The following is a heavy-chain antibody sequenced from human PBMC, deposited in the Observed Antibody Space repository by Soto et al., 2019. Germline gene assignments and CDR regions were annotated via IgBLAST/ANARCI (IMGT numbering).Heavy chain of an antibody. J-gene: IGHJ4*02. V-gene: IGHV4-31*03. CDR1: GGSISSGGYY. CDR3: ARAPGDYCDY. CDR2: IFYSGST. Sequence: QVQLQESGPGLVKPSQTLSLTCTVSGGSISSGGYYWSWIRQHPGKGLEWTGYIFYSGSTYYNPSLKTRVTISVDTSKDQLSLTLSSVTAADTAVYCCARAPGDYCDYWGQGTLVTVSS.